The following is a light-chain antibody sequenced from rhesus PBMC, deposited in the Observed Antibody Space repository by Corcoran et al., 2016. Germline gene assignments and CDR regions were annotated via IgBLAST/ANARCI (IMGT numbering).Light chain of an antibody. J-gene: IGKJ2*01. Sequence: EIVMTQSPATLSLSPGERATLSCRASQSVSSRLAWYQQKPGQAPRLLIYYASSRVTGIPDRFSGSGSGTDFTLTISCLEPEDVAMCFCRQGSDWYSFGRGTKVEIK. CDR2: YAS. V-gene: IGKV3-17*02. CDR1: QSVSSR. CDR3: RQGSDWYS.